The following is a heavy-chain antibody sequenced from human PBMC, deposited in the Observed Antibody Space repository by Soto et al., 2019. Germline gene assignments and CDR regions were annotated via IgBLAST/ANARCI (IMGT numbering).Heavy chain of an antibody. J-gene: IGHJ5*02. CDR3: ARVIEYCTNGVCYNEQTSWFDP. Sequence: GASVKVSCKASGYTFTSYGISWVRQAPGQGLEWMGWISAYNGNTNYAQKLQGRVTMTTDTSTSTAYMELRSLRSDDTAVYYCARVIEYCTNGVCYNEQTSWFDPWGQGTLVTVSS. CDR1: GYTFTSYG. CDR2: ISAYNGNT. D-gene: IGHD2-8*01. V-gene: IGHV1-18*01.